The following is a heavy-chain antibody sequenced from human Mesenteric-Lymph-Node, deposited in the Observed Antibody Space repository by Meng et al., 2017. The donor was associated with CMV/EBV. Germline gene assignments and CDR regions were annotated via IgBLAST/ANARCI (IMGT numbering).Heavy chain of an antibody. CDR3: AKEYSYGPPYHYYGMDV. Sequence: GESLKISCAASGFTFSSYSMNWVRQAPGKGLEWVAFIRYDGSDEYYVESVKGRFTISRDNSKSTLYLQMNSLRAEDTAVYYCAKEYSYGPPYHYYGMDVWAKGPRSPSP. CDR2: IRYDGSDE. J-gene: IGHJ6*02. CDR1: GFTFSSYS. D-gene: IGHD5-18*01. V-gene: IGHV3-30*02.